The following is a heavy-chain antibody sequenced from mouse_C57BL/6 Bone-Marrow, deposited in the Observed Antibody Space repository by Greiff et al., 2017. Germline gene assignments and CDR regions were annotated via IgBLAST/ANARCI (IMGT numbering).Heavy chain of an antibody. J-gene: IGHJ2*01. CDR2: ISRGGSYT. CDR1: GFTFSSYG. CDR3: ASPPDLYYFDY. Sequence: EVQLVESGGDLVKPGGSLKLSCAASGFTFSSYGMSWVRQTPDKRLEWVATISRGGSYTNYPDSVKGRVTISRDNATNTVYLQMSSLKYEDTAMYACASPPDLYYFDYWGQGTTLTVSS. V-gene: IGHV5-6*01.